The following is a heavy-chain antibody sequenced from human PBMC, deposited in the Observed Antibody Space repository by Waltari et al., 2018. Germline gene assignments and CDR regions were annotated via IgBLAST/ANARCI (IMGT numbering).Heavy chain of an antibody. V-gene: IGHV4-39*07. Sequence: QLQLQESGPGLVKPSETLSLTCTVSGGSISSSSYYWGWIRQPPGKGLEWIGSIYYSGSTYYNPSLKSRVTISVDTSKNQFSLKLSSVTAAVTAVYYCARVGLTYSSGWLNWFDPWGQGTLVTVSS. CDR3: ARVGLTYSSGWLNWFDP. D-gene: IGHD6-19*01. CDR1: GGSISSSSYY. J-gene: IGHJ5*02. CDR2: IYYSGST.